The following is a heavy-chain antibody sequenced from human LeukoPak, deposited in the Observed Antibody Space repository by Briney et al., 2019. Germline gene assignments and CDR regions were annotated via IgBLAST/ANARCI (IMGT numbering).Heavy chain of an antibody. J-gene: IGHJ4*02. Sequence: ASVKVSCKASGYTFTSYGISWVRQAPGQGLEWMGWISAYNGNTNYAQKLQGRVTITRDTSANTVYMELSSLRSEDTAVYFCARGLLWFGELSPPGYWGQGTLVTVSS. CDR2: ISAYNGNT. CDR3: ARGLLWFGELSPPGY. V-gene: IGHV1-18*01. CDR1: GYTFTSYG. D-gene: IGHD3-10*01.